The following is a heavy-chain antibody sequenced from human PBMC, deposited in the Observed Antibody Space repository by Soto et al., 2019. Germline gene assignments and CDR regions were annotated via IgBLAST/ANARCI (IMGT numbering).Heavy chain of an antibody. V-gene: IGHV3-23*01. CDR3: AKDRPGEQLVPPRFDY. CDR2: ISGSGGST. J-gene: IGHJ4*02. D-gene: IGHD6-6*01. CDR1: GFTFSSYA. Sequence: EVQLLESGGGLVQPGGSLRLSCAASGFTFSSYAMSWVRQAPGKGLEWVSAISGSGGSTYYADSVKGRFTISRDNSKNTLYLQMNSLRAEDTAVYYCAKDRPGEQLVPPRFDYWGQGTLVTVSS.